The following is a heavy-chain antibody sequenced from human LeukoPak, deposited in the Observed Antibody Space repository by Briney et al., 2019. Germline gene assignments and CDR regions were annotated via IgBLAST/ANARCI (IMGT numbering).Heavy chain of an antibody. CDR1: GFTFSNAW. CDR2: IKSKTDGGTT. CDR3: TTDCGGDCYTYYYYYYYMDV. V-gene: IGHV3-15*01. J-gene: IGHJ6*03. D-gene: IGHD2-21*01. Sequence: SGGSLRLSCAASGFTFSNAWMSWVRQAPGKGLEWVGRIKSKTDGGTTDYAAPVKGRFTISRGDSKNTLYLQMNSLKTEDSAVYYCTTDCGGDCYTYYYYYYYMDVWGKGTTVTVSS.